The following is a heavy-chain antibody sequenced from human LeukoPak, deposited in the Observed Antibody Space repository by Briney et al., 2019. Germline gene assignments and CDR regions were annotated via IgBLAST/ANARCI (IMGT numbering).Heavy chain of an antibody. D-gene: IGHD6-13*01. Sequence: GGSLRLSCAASGFTFDDYGMSWVRQAPGKGLEWVSGINWNGGSTGYADSVKGRFTISRDNAKNSLFLQMNSLRAEDTAVYYCARASLSEIIAAETYFDSWGQGTLVTVSS. CDR2: INWNGGST. CDR1: GFTFDDYG. V-gene: IGHV3-20*04. CDR3: ARASLSEIIAAETYFDS. J-gene: IGHJ4*02.